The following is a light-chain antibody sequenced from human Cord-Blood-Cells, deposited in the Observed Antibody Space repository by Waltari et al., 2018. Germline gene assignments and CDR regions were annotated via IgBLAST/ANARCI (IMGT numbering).Light chain of an antibody. CDR2: EVS. J-gene: IGLJ3*02. V-gene: IGLV2-14*01. Sequence: QSALTQPASVSGSPGQSITISCTGTSSDVGGYNYVSWYQQPPGKAPKRMIYEVSNRLSGVSNRVSGSKSGNTASLTIAGLQAEDEADYYCSSYTSSSTWMFGGGTKLTVL. CDR3: SSYTSSSTWM. CDR1: SSDVGGYNY.